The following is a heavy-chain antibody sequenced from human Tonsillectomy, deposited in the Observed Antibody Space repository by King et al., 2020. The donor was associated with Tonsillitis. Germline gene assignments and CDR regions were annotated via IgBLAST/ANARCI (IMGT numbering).Heavy chain of an antibody. CDR2: IYYSGST. D-gene: IGHD3-22*01. CDR1: GGSISSSSYY. Sequence: QLQESGPGLVKPSETLSLTCTVSGGSISSSSYYWGWIRQPPGKGLEWIGSIYYSGSTYYNPSLKSRVSISVDTSKNQFSLKLSSVTAADTAVYYCARPRDSSGYYVYWGQGTLVTVSS. V-gene: IGHV4-39*01. J-gene: IGHJ4*02. CDR3: ARPRDSSGYYVY.